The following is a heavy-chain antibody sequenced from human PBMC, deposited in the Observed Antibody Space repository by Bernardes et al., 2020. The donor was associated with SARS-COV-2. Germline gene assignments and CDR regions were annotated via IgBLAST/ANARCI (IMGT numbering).Heavy chain of an antibody. CDR2: IYSGRGDRT. J-gene: IGHJ4*02. Sequence: GSLRLSCAAAGFTFSNEAMSWVRQPPGKGLEWVSGIYSGRGDRTFYADSVKGRFTISRDDSKNTLYLQMNSLRVEDTAIYYCAKDRLADSGWDIDYWGQGTLVTISS. CDR1: GFTFSNEA. D-gene: IGHD3-10*01. V-gene: IGHV3-23*01. CDR3: AKDRLADSGWDIDY.